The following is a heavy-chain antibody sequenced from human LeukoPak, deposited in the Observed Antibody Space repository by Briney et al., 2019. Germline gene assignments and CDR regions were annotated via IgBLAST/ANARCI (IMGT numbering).Heavy chain of an antibody. CDR1: GGSISSTTYY. J-gene: IGHJ6*03. V-gene: IGHV4-39*01. D-gene: IGHD2-8*01. CDR2: MSYSGST. Sequence: NTSETLSLTCTVFGGSISSTTYYWGWIRQSPGKGLEWIGSMSYSGSTYYNPSLKSRATISVDTSKNQVSLNMNSVAAADTAVYYCARSKQWYYDYMDVWGKGTTRTVSS. CDR3: ARSKQWYYDYMDV.